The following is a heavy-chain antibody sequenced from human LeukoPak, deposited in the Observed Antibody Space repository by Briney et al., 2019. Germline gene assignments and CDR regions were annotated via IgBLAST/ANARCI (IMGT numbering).Heavy chain of an antibody. Sequence: GESLKISCKGSGYSFSSYWIGWVRQTPGKGLEWLGIIFPGDSDTRYSPSFQGQVTISADMSFSTAYLQWTSLKASDTAIYYCARKTGTFDYWGQGTLVTVFS. CDR3: ARKTGTFDY. J-gene: IGHJ4*02. CDR2: IFPGDSDT. V-gene: IGHV5-51*01. CDR1: GYSFSSYW. D-gene: IGHD3-9*01.